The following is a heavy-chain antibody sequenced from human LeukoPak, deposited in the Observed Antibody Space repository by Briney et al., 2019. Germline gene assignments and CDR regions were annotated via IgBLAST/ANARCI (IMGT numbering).Heavy chain of an antibody. J-gene: IGHJ4*02. V-gene: IGHV4-34*01. D-gene: IGHD3-3*01. CDR1: GGSVNIYY. CDR3: ARGTWSRELDY. Sequence: SETLSLTCAVNGGSVNIYYWTWIRQPPGGGLEWIGEINHNGRTSYNPSLKSRVTISIDTSKNQFSLKLTSVTAADTAVYYCARGTWSRELDYWGQGSLVTVSS. CDR2: INHNGRT.